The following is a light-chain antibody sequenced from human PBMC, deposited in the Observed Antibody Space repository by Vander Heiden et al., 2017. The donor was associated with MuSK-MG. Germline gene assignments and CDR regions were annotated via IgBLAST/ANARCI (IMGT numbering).Light chain of an antibody. CDR3: SSYTSSSTPKVV. Sequence: QSALTQPVSVSGSPGQSITISCPGTSSDVGGYNYVSWYQQHPGKAPKLMIYDVSNRPSGVSNRFSGSKSGNTASLTISGLQAEDEADYYCSSYTSSSTPKVVFGGGTKLTVL. CDR2: DVS. J-gene: IGLJ2*01. V-gene: IGLV2-14*03. CDR1: SSDVGGYNY.